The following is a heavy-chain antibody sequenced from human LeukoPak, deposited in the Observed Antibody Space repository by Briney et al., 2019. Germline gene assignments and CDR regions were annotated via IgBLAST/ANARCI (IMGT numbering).Heavy chain of an antibody. CDR3: AKTVSGSYSYQGGDY. CDR1: GFTFSSYA. V-gene: IGHV3-23*01. Sequence: GGSLRLSCAASGFTFSSYAMTWVRQAPGKGLEWVSAISGSGGSAYYADSVKGRFTISRDNSKNTLYLQMNSLRAEDTAVYCCAKTVSGSYSYQGGDYWGQGTLVTVSS. J-gene: IGHJ4*02. D-gene: IGHD3-10*01. CDR2: ISGSGGSA.